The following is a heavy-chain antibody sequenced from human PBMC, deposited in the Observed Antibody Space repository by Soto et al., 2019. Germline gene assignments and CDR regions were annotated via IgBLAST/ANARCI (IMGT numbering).Heavy chain of an antibody. D-gene: IGHD3-16*01. CDR2: ITRSSSYI. J-gene: IGHJ4*02. CDR3: AGHQAQEGLGY. V-gene: IGHV3-21*01. Sequence: PGGSLRLSCAASGFTFSSYSMNWVRQAPGKGLEWVSSITRSSSYIYYADSLKGRFTISRDNAKNSLYLQMNSLRAEDTAVYYCAGHQAQEGLGYWGQGTLVTVSS. CDR1: GFTFSSYS.